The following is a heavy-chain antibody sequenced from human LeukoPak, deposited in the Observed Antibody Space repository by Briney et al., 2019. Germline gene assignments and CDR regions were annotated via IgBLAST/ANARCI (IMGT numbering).Heavy chain of an antibody. CDR2: TYYSGST. D-gene: IGHD2-21*02. CDR3: ASRTAYCGGDCYFDY. J-gene: IGHJ4*02. V-gene: IGHV4-59*08. CDR1: GGSISSYY. Sequence: PSETLSLTCTVSGGSISSYYWSWIRQPPGKGLEWIGYTYYSGSTNYNPSLKSRVTISVDTSKNQFSLKLSSVTAADTAVYYCASRTAYCGGDCYFDYWGQGTLVTVSS.